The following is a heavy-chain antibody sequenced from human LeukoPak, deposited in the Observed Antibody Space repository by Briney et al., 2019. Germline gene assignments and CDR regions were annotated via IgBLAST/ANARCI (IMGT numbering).Heavy chain of an antibody. CDR1: GFPFSAYG. CDR3: ARERKVPAWAFDI. Sequence: GRSLRLSCAASGFPFSAYGMYWVRQAPGKGLEWLAVISHDGNNKYYADSVKGRITISRDNSMNTLYLQMNSLRAEDTAVYYCARERKVPAWAFDIWGQGTMVTVSS. D-gene: IGHD2-2*01. J-gene: IGHJ3*02. CDR2: ISHDGNNK. V-gene: IGHV3-30*03.